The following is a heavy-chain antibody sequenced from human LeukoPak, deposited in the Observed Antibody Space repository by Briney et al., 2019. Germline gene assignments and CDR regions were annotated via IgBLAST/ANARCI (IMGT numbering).Heavy chain of an antibody. Sequence: PSETLSLTCTVSGGSISSYYWSWIRQPPGKGLDWIGYIYYSGSTNYNPSLKSRVTISVDTSKNQFSLKLSSVSAADTAVYYCARGGITMVRGVIGWFGPWGQGTLVTVSS. V-gene: IGHV4-59*01. CDR3: ARGGITMVRGVIGWFGP. CDR1: GGSISSYY. CDR2: IYYSGST. D-gene: IGHD3-10*01. J-gene: IGHJ5*02.